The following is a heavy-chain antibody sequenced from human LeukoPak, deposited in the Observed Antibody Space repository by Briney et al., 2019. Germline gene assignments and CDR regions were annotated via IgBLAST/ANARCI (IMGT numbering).Heavy chain of an antibody. CDR2: IYPGDSDT. CDR1: GYSFNSYW. V-gene: IGHV5-51*01. CDR3: VRRSTYYDSTPYHFDY. D-gene: IGHD3-22*01. J-gene: IGHJ4*02. Sequence: GESLKISCKGSGYSFNSYWIGWVRQMPGRGLEWMGLIYPGDSDTRFSPSFQGQVTLSVDKSIATAYVQWSSLKASDAAMYYCVRRSTYYDSTPYHFDYWGQGTLVTVSS.